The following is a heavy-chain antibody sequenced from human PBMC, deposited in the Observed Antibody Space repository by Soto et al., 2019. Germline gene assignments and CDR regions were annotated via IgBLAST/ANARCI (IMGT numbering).Heavy chain of an antibody. CDR3: ARGGYTVTTTGYYYYYGMDV. V-gene: IGHV4-59*01. D-gene: IGHD4-17*01. CDR2: IYYSGST. CDR1: GGSISSYY. J-gene: IGHJ6*02. Sequence: NPSETLSLTCTVSGGSISSYYWSWIRQPPGKGLEWIGYIYYSGSTNYNPSLKSRVTISVDTSKNQFSLKLSSVTAADTAVYYCARGGYTVTTTGYYYYYGMDVWGQGTTVTVSS.